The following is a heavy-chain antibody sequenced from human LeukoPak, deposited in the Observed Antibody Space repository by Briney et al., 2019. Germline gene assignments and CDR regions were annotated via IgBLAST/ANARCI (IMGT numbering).Heavy chain of an antibody. V-gene: IGHV4-59*08. Sequence: SSETLSLTCTVSGGSISSHYWSWIRQPPGKGLEWIGYIYYSGSTNYNPSLKSRVTISVDTSKNQFSLKLSSVTAADTAVYYCASGYYFPYYYGMDVWGQGTTVTVSS. J-gene: IGHJ6*02. CDR2: IYYSGST. CDR1: GGSISSHY. D-gene: IGHD3-22*01. CDR3: ASGYYFPYYYGMDV.